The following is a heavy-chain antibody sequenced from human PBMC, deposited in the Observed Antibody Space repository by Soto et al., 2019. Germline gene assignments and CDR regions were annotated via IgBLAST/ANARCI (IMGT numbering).Heavy chain of an antibody. D-gene: IGHD7-27*01. CDR3: ARGRYCLTGRCFPNWFDS. CDR1: GDSISNLDYF. CDR2: IYKSATT. V-gene: IGHV4-30-4*01. J-gene: IGHJ5*01. Sequence: SETLSLTCSVSGDSISNLDYFWAWIRQPPGQALEYIGYIYKSATTYYNPSFESRVAISVDTSKSQFSLNVTSVTAADAAVYFCARGRYCLTGRCFPNWFDSWGQGALVTV.